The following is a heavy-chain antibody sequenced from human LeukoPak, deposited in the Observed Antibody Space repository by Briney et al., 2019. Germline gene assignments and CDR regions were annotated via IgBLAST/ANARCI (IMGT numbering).Heavy chain of an antibody. Sequence: GGSLRLSCAVSGFTVSSNYMSWVRQAPGKGLEWVSYISSSSSTIYYADSVKGRFTISRDNAKNSLYLQMNSLRAEDTAVYYCARDSIPDDYWGQGTLVTVSS. CDR1: GFTVSSNY. J-gene: IGHJ4*02. D-gene: IGHD2-2*01. V-gene: IGHV3-48*01. CDR3: ARDSIPDDY. CDR2: ISSSSSTI.